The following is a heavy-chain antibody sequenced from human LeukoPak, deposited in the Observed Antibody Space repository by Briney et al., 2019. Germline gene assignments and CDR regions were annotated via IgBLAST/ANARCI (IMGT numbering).Heavy chain of an antibody. CDR2: IYSGYST. J-gene: IGHJ3*02. CDR1: GFTVSSNY. Sequence: GGSLRLSCAASGFTVSSNYMSWVRQAPGKGLEWVSVIYSGYSTYYADSVKGRFTISRDNSKNTLYLQLNTLRAEDTAVYYCARYIPSCGGNCNDGFDIWGQGTMVSVSS. CDR3: ARYIPSCGGNCNDGFDI. D-gene: IGHD2-21*01. V-gene: IGHV3-53*01.